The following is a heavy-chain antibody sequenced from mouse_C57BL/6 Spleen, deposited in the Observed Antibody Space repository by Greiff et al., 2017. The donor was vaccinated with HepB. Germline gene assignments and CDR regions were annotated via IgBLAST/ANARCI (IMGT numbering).Heavy chain of an antibody. CDR3: ARHPPDFDY. V-gene: IGHV5-6*01. CDR1: GFTFSSYG. Sequence: EVQVVESGGDLVKPGGSLKLSCAASGFTFSSYGMSWVRQTPDKRLEWVATISSGGSYTYYPDSVKGRFTISRDNAKNTLYLQMSSLKSEDTAMYYCARHPPDFDYWGQSTTLTVSS. J-gene: IGHJ2*01. CDR2: ISSGGSYT.